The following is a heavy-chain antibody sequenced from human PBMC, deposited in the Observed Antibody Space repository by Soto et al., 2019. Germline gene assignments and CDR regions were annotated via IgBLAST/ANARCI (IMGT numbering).Heavy chain of an antibody. Sequence: QVQLQESGPGLVKPSGTLSLTCAVSSGSISSSNWWRWVRQPPGKGLEGIGDTYHSGSTDYNPSLRSRVTIAVDKSRNQFSVKLSSLPAADTAVYYCAGRPWTVEPQPFDCWGQGTLVTVSS. CDR1: SGSISSSNW. CDR2: TYHSGST. D-gene: IGHD1-1*01. J-gene: IGHJ4*02. V-gene: IGHV4-4*02. CDR3: AGRPWTVEPQPFDC.